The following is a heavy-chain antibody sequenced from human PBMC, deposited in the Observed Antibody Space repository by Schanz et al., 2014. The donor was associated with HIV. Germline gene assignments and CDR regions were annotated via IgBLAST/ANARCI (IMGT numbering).Heavy chain of an antibody. D-gene: IGHD2-15*01. CDR2: ISDSGGNT. V-gene: IGHV3-23*01. Sequence: DVQLLESGGGLVQPGGSLRLSCAASGFTFSSFAMNWVRQAPGKGLEWVSTISDSGGNTYYADSVKGRFTISRDNSRNTLYLQMDSLRAEDTAVYYCAKCAGGTCSIDYWGQGTLVSVSA. J-gene: IGHJ4*02. CDR3: AKCAGGTCSIDY. CDR1: GFTFSSFA.